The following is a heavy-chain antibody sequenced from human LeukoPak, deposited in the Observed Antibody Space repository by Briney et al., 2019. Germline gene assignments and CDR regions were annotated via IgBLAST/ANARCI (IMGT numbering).Heavy chain of an antibody. CDR2: FYNSGRS. CDR3: TRGAGWLIDY. CDR1: DDSISDYY. J-gene: IGHJ4*02. D-gene: IGHD3-16*01. Sequence: SETLSLTCTVSDDSISDYYRGCIRQPPGKGLEWIGYFYNSGRSTYNPSLKSRVTISADTSKNHFSLKLNSVTTADTAVYYCTRGAGWLIDYWGQGILVTVSS. V-gene: IGHV4-59*01.